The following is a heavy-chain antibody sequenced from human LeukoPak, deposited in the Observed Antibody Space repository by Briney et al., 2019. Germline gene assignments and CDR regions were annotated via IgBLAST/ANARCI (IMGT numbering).Heavy chain of an antibody. CDR2: IWYDGSNK. D-gene: IGHD6-6*01. J-gene: IGHJ4*02. V-gene: IGHV3-33*06. CDR1: GFTFSSYG. Sequence: GGSLRLSCAASGFTFSSYGMHWVRQAPGKGLEWVAVIWYDGSNKYYADSVKGRFTISRDNSKNTLYLQMNSLRAEDTAVYYCAKSQQQLVALDYWDQGTLVTVSS. CDR3: AKSQQQLVALDY.